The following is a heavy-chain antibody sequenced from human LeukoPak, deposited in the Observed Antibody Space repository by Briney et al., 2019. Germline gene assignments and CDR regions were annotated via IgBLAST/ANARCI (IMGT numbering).Heavy chain of an antibody. D-gene: IGHD6-19*01. CDR2: ISWNSGSI. Sequence: GRSLSLSCAASGFTFDDYAMHWVRQAPGKGLEWVSGISWNSGSIGYADSVKGRFTISRDNAKNSLYLQMNSLRAEDTALYYCAKDWGPVAGTESIDYWGQGTLVTVSS. CDR1: GFTFDDYA. J-gene: IGHJ4*02. V-gene: IGHV3-9*01. CDR3: AKDWGPVAGTESIDY.